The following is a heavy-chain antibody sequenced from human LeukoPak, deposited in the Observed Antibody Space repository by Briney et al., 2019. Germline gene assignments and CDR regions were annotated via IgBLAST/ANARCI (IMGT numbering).Heavy chain of an antibody. CDR1: GGSLSSSHYY. CDR2: IYYSGST. Sequence: SETLSLTCSVSGGSLSSSHYYWGWIRQPPGEGLQWIGNIYYSGSTYYNPSLESRVTISLDTSKNYFSLKLGSVTAADTAVYFCARQVSDYYYYYMDVWGKGTAVTVSS. D-gene: IGHD5/OR15-5a*01. V-gene: IGHV4-39*01. J-gene: IGHJ6*03. CDR3: ARQVSDYYYYYMDV.